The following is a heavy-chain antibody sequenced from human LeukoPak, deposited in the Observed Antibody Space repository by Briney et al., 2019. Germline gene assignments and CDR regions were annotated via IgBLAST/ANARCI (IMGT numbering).Heavy chain of an antibody. CDR1: GFTFTHHY. V-gene: IGHV1-2*02. J-gene: IGHJ4*02. CDR2: IRPHSTCT. Sequence: ASVKVSCKSSGFTFTHHYIHWVRQGPGQGLEWMGYIRPHSTCTSSPQEFQGRVTMTTDASTSTAYMELTRLTSDDTAVYYCVREGEGPLSKDFDYWGQGTLVTVSS. CDR3: VREGEGPLSKDFDY. D-gene: IGHD2/OR15-2a*01.